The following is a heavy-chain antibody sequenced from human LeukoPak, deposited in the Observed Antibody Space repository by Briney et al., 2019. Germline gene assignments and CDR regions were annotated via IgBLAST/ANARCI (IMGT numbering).Heavy chain of an antibody. V-gene: IGHV1-69*04. CDR3: ARDPTYYYDSSGPSTL. CDR2: IIPILGIA. D-gene: IGHD3-22*01. Sequence: ASVKVSCKASGGTFSSYAISWVRQAPGQGLEWMGRIIPILGIANYAQKFQGRVTITADKSTSTAYMELSSLRSEDTAVYYCARDPTYYYDSSGPSTLWGQGTLVTVSS. J-gene: IGHJ4*02. CDR1: GGTFSSYA.